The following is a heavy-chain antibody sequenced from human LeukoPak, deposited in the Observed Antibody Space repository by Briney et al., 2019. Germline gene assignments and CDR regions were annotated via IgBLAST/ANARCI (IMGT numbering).Heavy chain of an antibody. V-gene: IGHV3-30*04. CDR3: ARDGYYYGSGSYYVGYFDY. J-gene: IGHJ4*02. CDR2: ISYDGSNK. Sequence: GGSLRLSCAASGFTFSSHAMHWVRQAPGKGLEWVAVISYDGSNKYYADSVKGRFTISRDNSNNTLYLQMNSLRAEDTAVYYCARDGYYYGSGSYYVGYFDYWGQGTLVTVSS. D-gene: IGHD3-10*01. CDR1: GFTFSSHA.